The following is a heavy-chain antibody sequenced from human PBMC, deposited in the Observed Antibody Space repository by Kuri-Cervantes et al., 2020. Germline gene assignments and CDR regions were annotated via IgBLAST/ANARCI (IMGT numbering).Heavy chain of an antibody. Sequence: LSLTCAASGFTFDDYAMHWVRQAPGKGLEWVSGISWNSGSIGYADSVKGRFTISRDNAKNSLYLQMNSLRAEDTALYYCAKGFLAVTMTSIDYWGQGTLVTVSS. D-gene: IGHD4-17*01. J-gene: IGHJ4*02. CDR1: GFTFDDYA. CDR2: ISWNSGSI. CDR3: AKGFLAVTMTSIDY. V-gene: IGHV3-9*01.